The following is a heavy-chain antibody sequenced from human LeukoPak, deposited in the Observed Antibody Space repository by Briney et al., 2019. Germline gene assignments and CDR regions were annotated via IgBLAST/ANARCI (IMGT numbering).Heavy chain of an antibody. J-gene: IGHJ4*02. Sequence: GSSVKVSCKASGGTFSSYTISWVRQAPGQGLEWMGRIIPILGIANYAQKFQGRVTITADESTSTAYMELSSLRSEDTAVYYCARDQGYCSGGSCYSDCWGQGTLVTVSS. V-gene: IGHV1-69*04. CDR3: ARDQGYCSGGSCYSDC. D-gene: IGHD2-15*01. CDR2: IIPILGIA. CDR1: GGTFSSYT.